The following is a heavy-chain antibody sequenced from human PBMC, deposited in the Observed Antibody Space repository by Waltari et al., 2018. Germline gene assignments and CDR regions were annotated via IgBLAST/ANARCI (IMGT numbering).Heavy chain of an antibody. CDR2: IIPIFGTA. V-gene: IGHV1-69*01. D-gene: IGHD2-15*01. CDR1: GGTFSSYA. CDR3: ARSYKIVVVVAASKNWFDP. Sequence: QVQLVQSGAEVKKPGSSVKVSCKASGGTFSSYAISWVRQAPGQGLEWMGGIIPIFGTANYAQKFQGRVTITADESTSTAYMELSSLRSEDTAVYYCARSYKIVVVVAASKNWFDPWGQGTLVTVSS. J-gene: IGHJ5*02.